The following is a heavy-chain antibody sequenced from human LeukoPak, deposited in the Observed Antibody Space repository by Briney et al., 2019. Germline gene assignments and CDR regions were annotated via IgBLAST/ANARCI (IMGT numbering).Heavy chain of an antibody. V-gene: IGHV4-34*01. Sequence: SETLSLTCAVYGGSFSGYYWSWIRQPPGKGLEWIGEINHSGSTNYNPSLKSRVTISVDTSKNQFYLKLSSVTAADTAVYYCARGSGITMIVVVKHFDYWGQGTLVTVSS. CDR3: ARGSGITMIVVVKHFDY. D-gene: IGHD3-22*01. CDR1: GGSFSGYY. J-gene: IGHJ4*02. CDR2: INHSGST.